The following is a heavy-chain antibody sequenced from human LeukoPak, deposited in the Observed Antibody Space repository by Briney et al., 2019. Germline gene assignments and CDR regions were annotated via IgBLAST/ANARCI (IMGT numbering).Heavy chain of an antibody. CDR1: GYTFNSYA. V-gene: IGHV7-4-1*02. Sequence: ASVKVSCKASGYTFNSYAMNWVRQAPGQGLEWMGWMNTNTGNPTYAQGFAGRFVFSLDTSVRTPYLQVSSLKAEDTGVYYCARGQTRQISRMTGTLEVDYWGQGTLVTVSS. J-gene: IGHJ4*02. CDR3: ARGQTRQISRMTGTLEVDY. CDR2: MNTNTGNP. D-gene: IGHD1-7*01.